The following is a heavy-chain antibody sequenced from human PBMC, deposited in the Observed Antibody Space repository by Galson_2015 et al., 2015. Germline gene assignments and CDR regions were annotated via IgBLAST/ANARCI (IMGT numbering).Heavy chain of an antibody. D-gene: IGHD2-15*01. Sequence: SLRLSCAASGFTFSSYAMSWLRQAPGTGLEGVSSIGDSGANTKYADSVKGRFTISRDNSKNTLYLQMNSLRGDDTAVYYCAKGGPYCSGGNCHGVFDSWGQGTLVTVSS. CDR1: GFTFSSYA. CDR2: IGDSGANT. J-gene: IGHJ4*02. CDR3: AKGGPYCSGGNCHGVFDS. V-gene: IGHV3-23*01.